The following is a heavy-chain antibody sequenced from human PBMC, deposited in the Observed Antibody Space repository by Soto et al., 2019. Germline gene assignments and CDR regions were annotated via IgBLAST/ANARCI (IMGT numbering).Heavy chain of an antibody. CDR3: ARDSESSSSFLDY. D-gene: IGHD6-6*01. Sequence: QVPLVESGGGVVQPGRSLRLSCAASGFTFSSYAMHWVRQAPGKGLEWVAVISYDGSNKYYADSVKGRFTISRDNSKNTLYLQMNSLRAEDTAVYYCARDSESSSSFLDYWGQGTLVTVSS. J-gene: IGHJ4*02. CDR1: GFTFSSYA. V-gene: IGHV3-30-3*01. CDR2: ISYDGSNK.